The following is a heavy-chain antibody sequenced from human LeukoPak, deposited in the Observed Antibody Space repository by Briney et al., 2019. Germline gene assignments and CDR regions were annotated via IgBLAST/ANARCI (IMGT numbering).Heavy chain of an antibody. V-gene: IGHV3-30*02. Sequence: GGSLRLSCAASGFTFSSYGMHWVRQAPGKGLEWVAFIRYDGSNKYYADSVQGRFTISRDNSKNTLYLQMNSLRAEDTAVYYCAKAVYYDSSGYSTFDIWGQGTMVTVSS. D-gene: IGHD3-22*01. CDR3: AKAVYYDSSGYSTFDI. CDR2: IRYDGSNK. J-gene: IGHJ3*02. CDR1: GFTFSSYG.